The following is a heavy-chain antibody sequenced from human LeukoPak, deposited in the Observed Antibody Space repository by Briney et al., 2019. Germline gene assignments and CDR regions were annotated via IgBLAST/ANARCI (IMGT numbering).Heavy chain of an antibody. Sequence: GGSLRLSCAASGFTFSSYGMHWVRQAPGKGLEWVAFIRYDGSNKYYADSVKGRFTISRDNSKNTPYLQMNSLRAEDTAVYYCAKDHYYYGSGTYYFDYWGQGTLVTVSS. CDR2: IRYDGSNK. D-gene: IGHD3-10*01. V-gene: IGHV3-30*02. CDR3: AKDHYYYGSGTYYFDY. CDR1: GFTFSSYG. J-gene: IGHJ4*02.